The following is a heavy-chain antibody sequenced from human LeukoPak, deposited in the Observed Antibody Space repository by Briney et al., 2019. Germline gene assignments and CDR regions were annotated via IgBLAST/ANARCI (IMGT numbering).Heavy chain of an antibody. D-gene: IGHD2-15*01. Sequence: GESLQISCKGSGYSFTSYWIGWVRQMPGKGLEWMGIIYPGDSDTRYSPSFQGQVTISADKSISTAYLQWSSLKASDTAMYYCASIDIVVVVAAREETFDIWGQGTMVTVSS. J-gene: IGHJ3*02. CDR3: ASIDIVVVVAAREETFDI. CDR2: IYPGDSDT. V-gene: IGHV5-51*01. CDR1: GYSFTSYW.